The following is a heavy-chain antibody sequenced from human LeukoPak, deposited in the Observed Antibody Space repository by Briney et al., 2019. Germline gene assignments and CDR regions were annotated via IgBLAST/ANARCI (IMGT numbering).Heavy chain of an antibody. Sequence: GGSLRLSCAASGFTLSRHGMHWVRQAPGRGLEWLAVVSDDGGLKYYSDSVKGRFTISRDNSKSTLSLQMNSLRGEDTAVYYCAKGPRYNILTGYYKSHFFDYWGQGTLVTVSS. J-gene: IGHJ4*02. CDR3: AKGPRYNILTGYYKSHFFDY. D-gene: IGHD3-9*01. CDR1: GFTLSRHG. CDR2: VSDDGGLK. V-gene: IGHV3-30*18.